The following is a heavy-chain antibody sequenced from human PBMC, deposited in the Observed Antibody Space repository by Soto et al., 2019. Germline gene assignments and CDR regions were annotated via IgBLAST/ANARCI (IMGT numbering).Heavy chain of an antibody. J-gene: IGHJ4*02. CDR2: IIPVFGTP. CDR1: GNSFSSHA. V-gene: IGHV1-69*06. D-gene: IGHD2-2*01. Sequence: GASVKVSCKSSGNSFSSHAITWVREAPGQGLEWIGGIIPVFGTPTYAQKFQGRVSITADKSTNTSYMELRSLRSEDTAVYYCARGGALSTSWFWGDGLDSWGQGTQVTVSS. CDR3: ARGGALSTSWFWGDGLDS.